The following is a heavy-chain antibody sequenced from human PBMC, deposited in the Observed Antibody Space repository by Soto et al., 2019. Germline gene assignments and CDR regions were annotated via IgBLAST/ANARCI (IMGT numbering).Heavy chain of an antibody. CDR1: GFTFSSYA. J-gene: IGHJ6*02. CDR3: ARDPALYGSGRTGGYYYYGMDV. D-gene: IGHD3-10*01. Sequence: GGSLRLSCAASGFTFSSYAMHWVRQAPGKGLEWVAVISYDGSNKYYADSVKGRFTISRDNSKNTLYLQMNSLRAEDTAVCYCARDPALYGSGRTGGYYYYGMDVWGQGTTVTVSS. CDR2: ISYDGSNK. V-gene: IGHV3-30-3*01.